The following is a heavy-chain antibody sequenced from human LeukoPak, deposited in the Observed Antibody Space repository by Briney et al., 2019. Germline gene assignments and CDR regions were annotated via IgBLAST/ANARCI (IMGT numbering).Heavy chain of an antibody. CDR2: LSWNSGSI. CDR1: GFTFSSYA. CDR3: AKGRHSSSGMFDY. V-gene: IGHV3-23*01. Sequence: GGSLRLSCAASGFTFSSYAMSWVRQAPGKGLEWVSGLSWNSGSIGYADSVKGRFTISRDNAKNSLYLQMSSLRVEDTAVYYCAKGRHSSSGMFDYWGQGTLVTVSS. D-gene: IGHD1-26*01. J-gene: IGHJ4*02.